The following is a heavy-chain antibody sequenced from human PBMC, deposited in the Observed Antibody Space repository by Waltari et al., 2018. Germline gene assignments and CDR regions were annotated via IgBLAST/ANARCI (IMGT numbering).Heavy chain of an antibody. J-gene: IGHJ1*01. CDR3: ATDVSPKNVVTRPFES. CDR1: GSNFVDQY. D-gene: IGHD3-22*01. V-gene: IGHV1-69-2*01. Sequence: EVQLVQSGPEVREPGTSVKISCKTSGSNFVDQYLHGVKQSPGKGPEWVGLIDPEDDETIYPDRFRGRVIMSADTSTDTAYLEIETLRSEDTAIYYCATDVSPKNVVTRPFESWGQGTLVTVSS. CDR2: IDPEDDET.